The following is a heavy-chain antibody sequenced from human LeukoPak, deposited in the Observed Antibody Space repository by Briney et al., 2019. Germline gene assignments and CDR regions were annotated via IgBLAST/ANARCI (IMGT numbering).Heavy chain of an antibody. J-gene: IGHJ4*02. CDR1: GFTFSDSY. CDR2: ISSSSSTI. Sequence: GGSLRLSCAASGFTFSDSYMTWVRQAPGKGLEWVSYISSSSSTIYYADSVKGRFTISRDNAKNSLYLQMNSLRAEDTAVYYCATAIFYGGSHYWGQGTLVTVSS. D-gene: IGHD2-8*01. V-gene: IGHV3-11*04. CDR3: ATAIFYGGSHY.